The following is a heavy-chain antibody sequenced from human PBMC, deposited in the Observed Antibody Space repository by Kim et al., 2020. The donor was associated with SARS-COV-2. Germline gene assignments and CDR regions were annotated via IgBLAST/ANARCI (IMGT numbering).Heavy chain of an antibody. Sequence: SETLSLTCTVSGGSISSGSFHWDWIRQPPGKGLEWIGHIFYSGGTYYNPSLKSRVTISVDASKNQFSLKVSSVTAADTAVYYCARSKYYFGSAKYYGMDVWGRGTTVTVSS. CDR3: ARSKYYFGSAKYYGMDV. CDR1: GGSISSGSFH. V-gene: IGHV4-39*01. CDR2: IFYSGGT. J-gene: IGHJ6*02. D-gene: IGHD3-10*01.